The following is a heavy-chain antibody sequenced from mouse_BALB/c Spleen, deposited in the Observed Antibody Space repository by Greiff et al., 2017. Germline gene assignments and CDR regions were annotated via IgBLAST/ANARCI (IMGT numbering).Heavy chain of an antibody. J-gene: IGHJ2*01. V-gene: IGHV5-6*01. D-gene: IGHD1-1*01. CDR2: ISSGGSYT. CDR3: AREVNSTVVARFDY. CDR1: GFTFSNYG. Sequence: EVKLVESGGDLVKSGGSLKFSCAASGFTFSNYGMSWVRQTPDKRLEWVATISSGGSYTYYPDSVKGRFTISRDNAKNTLYLQMSSLKSEDTAMYYGAREVNSTVVARFDYWGQGTTLTVSS.